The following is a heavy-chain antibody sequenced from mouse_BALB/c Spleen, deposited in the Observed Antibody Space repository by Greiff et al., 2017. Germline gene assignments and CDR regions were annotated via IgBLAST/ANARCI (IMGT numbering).Heavy chain of an antibody. Sequence: VQLQQSGPGLVKPSQSLSLTCTVTGYSITSDYAWNWIRQFPGNKLEWMGYISYSGSTSYNPSLKSRISITRDTSKNQFFLQLNSVTTEDTATYYCASDSYWGQGTTLTVSS. CDR2: ISYSGST. V-gene: IGHV3-2*02. CDR3: ASDSY. J-gene: IGHJ2*01. CDR1: GYSITSDYA.